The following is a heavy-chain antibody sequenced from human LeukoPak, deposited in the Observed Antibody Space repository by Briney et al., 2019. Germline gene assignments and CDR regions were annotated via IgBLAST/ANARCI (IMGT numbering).Heavy chain of an antibody. D-gene: IGHD1-14*01. Sequence: GGSLRLSCAASGFTFGNFGFHWVRQAPGKGLEWVAVVWNDGTNKHYANSVRGRFTISRDNSKNLLFLQMNSLRAEDTAVYYCGKEHRLNNYYYYYMDVWGKGTTVTVSS. J-gene: IGHJ6*03. V-gene: IGHV3-33*06. CDR3: GKEHRLNNYYYYYMDV. CDR1: GFTFGNFG. CDR2: VWNDGTNK.